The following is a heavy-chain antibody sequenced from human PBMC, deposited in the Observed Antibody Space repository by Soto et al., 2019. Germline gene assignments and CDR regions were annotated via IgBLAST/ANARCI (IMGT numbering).Heavy chain of an antibody. CDR2: INHSGST. J-gene: IGHJ4*02. V-gene: IGHV4-34*01. CDR3: ARGMGEY. D-gene: IGHD3-16*01. CDR1: GGSFSGYY. Sequence: SETLSLTCAVYGGSFSGYYWSWIRQPPGRGLEWIGEINHSGSTNYNPSLKSRVTISVDTSKNQFSLKLSSVTAADTAVYYCARGMGEYWGQGTLVTVSS.